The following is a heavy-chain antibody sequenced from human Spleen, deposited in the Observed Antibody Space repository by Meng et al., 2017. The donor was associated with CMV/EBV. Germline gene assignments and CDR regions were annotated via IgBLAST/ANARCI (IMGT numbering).Heavy chain of an antibody. Sequence: GESLKISCEGSGYSFASYCIGWVRQMPGKGLEWMGIIYPSDSDTIYHPSFQGQVTISADTSISTAYLQWSSLKASDTAIYYCATTFSKDYYYAMDVWGQGTTVTVSS. D-gene: IGHD3-3*02. J-gene: IGHJ6*02. CDR1: GYSFASYC. CDR3: ATTFSKDYYYAMDV. V-gene: IGHV5-51*01. CDR2: IYPSDSDT.